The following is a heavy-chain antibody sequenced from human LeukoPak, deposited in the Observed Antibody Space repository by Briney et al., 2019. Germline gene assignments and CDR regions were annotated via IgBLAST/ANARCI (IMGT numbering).Heavy chain of an antibody. CDR3: ARADCSGSTCYLRRSWFDP. J-gene: IGHJ5*02. CDR1: GFTFSSFD. Sequence: GGSLRLSCAASGFTFSSFDMNWVRQAPGKGLEWVSSISTSSRYIYYRDSVKGRFTISRDDAKNSLDLQMNSLRVEDTAVYYCARADCSGSTCYLRRSWFDPWGQGTLVTVSS. V-gene: IGHV3-21*01. CDR2: ISTSSRYI. D-gene: IGHD2-2*01.